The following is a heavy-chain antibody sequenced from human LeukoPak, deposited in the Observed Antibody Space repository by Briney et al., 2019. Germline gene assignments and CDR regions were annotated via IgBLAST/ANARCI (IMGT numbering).Heavy chain of an antibody. Sequence: ASVKVSCNASGGTFSSYAISWVRQAHGQGLEWMGGIIPILGIANYAQKFQGRLTITADKSTSTAYMELSSLRSEDTAVYYCARGRLLPNAFDLWGQGTMVTVSS. CDR1: GGTFSSYA. CDR2: IIPILGIA. V-gene: IGHV1-69*10. CDR3: ARGRLLPNAFDL. J-gene: IGHJ3*01. D-gene: IGHD3-22*01.